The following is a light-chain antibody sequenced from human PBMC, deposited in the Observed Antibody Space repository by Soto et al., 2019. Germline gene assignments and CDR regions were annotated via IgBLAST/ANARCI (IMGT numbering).Light chain of an antibody. J-gene: IGLJ2*01. Sequence: QLVLTQPASVSGSPGQSITMSCTGTSSDVGGYNYVSWYQQHPGKAPNLMIYDVSNRPSGVSNRFSGSKSGNTASLTTSGLQAEDEADYYCSSYTSSSTPVVFGGGPKVTVL. V-gene: IGLV2-14*01. CDR2: DVS. CDR1: SSDVGGYNY. CDR3: SSYTSSSTPVV.